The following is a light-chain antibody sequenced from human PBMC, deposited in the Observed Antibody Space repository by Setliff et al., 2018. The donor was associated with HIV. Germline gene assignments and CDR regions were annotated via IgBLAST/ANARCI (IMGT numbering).Light chain of an antibody. CDR3: CSYAGSSTYV. Sequence: ALTQPASVSGSPGQSITISCTGTSSGVGSYNLVSWYQQHPGKAPKLMIYEGSKRPSGVSNRFSGSKSGNTASLTISGLQAEDEADYYCCSYAGSSTYVFGTGTKVTVL. V-gene: IGLV2-23*01. J-gene: IGLJ1*01. CDR2: EGS. CDR1: SSGVGSYNL.